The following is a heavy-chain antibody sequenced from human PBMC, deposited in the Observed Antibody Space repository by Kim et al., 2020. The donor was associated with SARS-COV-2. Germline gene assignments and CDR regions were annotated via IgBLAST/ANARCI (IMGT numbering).Heavy chain of an antibody. V-gene: IGHV3-23*01. D-gene: IGHD3-10*01. CDR2: ISGSGGST. Sequence: GGSLRLSCAASGFTFSSYAMSWVRQAPGKGLEWVSAISGSGGSTYYADSVKGRFTISRDNSKNTLYLQMNSLRAEDTAVDYCRKTRNDDYYGSGSYPYYFDCSGQGTRGTVSS. CDR1: GFTFSSYA. CDR3: RKTRNDDYYGSGSYPYYFDC. J-gene: IGHJ4*02.